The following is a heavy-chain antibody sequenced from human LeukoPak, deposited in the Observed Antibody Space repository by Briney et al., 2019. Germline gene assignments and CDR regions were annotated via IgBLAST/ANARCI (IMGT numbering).Heavy chain of an antibody. CDR1: GYTFTGYY. CDR2: INPNSGGT. V-gene: IGHV1-2*02. CDR3: ARVEYDILTGVFDY. J-gene: IGHJ4*02. Sequence: ASVKVSCKASGYTFTGYYMHWVRQAPGQGLEWMGWINPNSGGTNYAQKFQGRVTMTRDTSISTAYMKLSRLRSDDTAVYYCARVEYDILTGVFDYWGQGTLVTVSS. D-gene: IGHD3-9*01.